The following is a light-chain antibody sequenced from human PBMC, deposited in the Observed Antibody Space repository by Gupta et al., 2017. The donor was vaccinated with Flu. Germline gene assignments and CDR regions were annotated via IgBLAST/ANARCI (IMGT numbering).Light chain of an antibody. V-gene: IGLV1-40*01. Sequence: QSVLTQPPSVSGAPGQRVTISCTGSTSSIGTDSYVHWYQQLPGTAPKVLIYGNKNRPSGVPDRLSGSVSGTSAALAITGLQPEDEADYYCQSFDSTLNLYVFGTGTRVTVL. CDR2: GNK. CDR3: QSFDSTLNLYV. CDR1: TSSIGTDSY. J-gene: IGLJ1*01.